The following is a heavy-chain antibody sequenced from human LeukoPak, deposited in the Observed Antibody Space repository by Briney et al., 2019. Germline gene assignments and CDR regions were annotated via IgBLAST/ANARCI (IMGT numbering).Heavy chain of an antibody. J-gene: IGHJ4*02. Sequence: PSETLSLTCVVSSYSFSGGYYWGWTRQPPGKGLEWIGSISHSASTYYNPSFKSRVTMSIDTSRNQFSLKLSSVTAADTAVYYCARRYYYDTIGYYDYWGQGTLVTVSP. CDR2: ISHSAST. CDR3: ARRYYYDTIGYYDY. CDR1: SYSFSGGYY. V-gene: IGHV4-38-2*01. D-gene: IGHD3-22*01.